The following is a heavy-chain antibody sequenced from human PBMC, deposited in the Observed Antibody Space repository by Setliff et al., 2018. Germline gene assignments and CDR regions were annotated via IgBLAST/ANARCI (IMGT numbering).Heavy chain of an antibody. CDR2: IYTSWST. D-gene: IGHD3-3*01. CDR3: ARMSGFLYIDV. CDR1: GGTFSDYH. J-gene: IGHJ6*03. V-gene: IGHV4-59*10. Sequence: PSETLSLTCAAYGGTFSDYHWSWIRQPAGQGLEWIGQIYTSWSTNYNPSLKSRVTISVDTSKNQFSLKLSSVTAADTAVYYCARMSGFLYIDVWGKGTTVTVSS.